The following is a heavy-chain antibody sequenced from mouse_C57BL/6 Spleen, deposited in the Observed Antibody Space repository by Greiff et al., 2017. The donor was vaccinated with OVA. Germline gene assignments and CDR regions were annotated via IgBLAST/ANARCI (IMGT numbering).Heavy chain of an antibody. V-gene: IGHV1-50*01. Sequence: QVQLQQSGAELVKPGASVKLSCKASGYTFTSYWMQWVKQRPGQGLEWIGEIDPSDSYTNYNQKFKGKATLTVDTSSSTAYMQLSSLTSEDSAVYYCARSSTLGSPYFDVWGTGTTVTVSS. CDR2: IDPSDSYT. D-gene: IGHD1-1*01. CDR3: ARSSTLGSPYFDV. J-gene: IGHJ1*03. CDR1: GYTFTSYW.